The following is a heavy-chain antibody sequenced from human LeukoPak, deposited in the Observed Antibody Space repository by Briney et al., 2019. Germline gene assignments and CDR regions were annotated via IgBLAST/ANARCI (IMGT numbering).Heavy chain of an antibody. CDR1: GGSISGSGYY. D-gene: IGHD3-3*01. CDR2: IYYSGST. CDR3: ARDWRSSSGAFDI. J-gene: IGHJ3*02. Sequence: SETLSLTCTVSGGSISGSGYYWSWIRQPPGKGLEWIGYIYYSGSTYYNPSLKSRVTISVDTSKNQFSLKLSSVTAADTAVYYCARDWRSSSGAFDIWGQGTMVTVSS. V-gene: IGHV4-30-4*01.